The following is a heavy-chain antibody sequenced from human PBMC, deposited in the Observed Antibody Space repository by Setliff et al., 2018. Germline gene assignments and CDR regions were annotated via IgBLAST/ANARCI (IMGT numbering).Heavy chain of an antibody. D-gene: IGHD2-21*02. CDR1: GFTFSTYS. J-gene: IGHJ1*01. Sequence: GGSLRLSCAASGFTFSTYSLIWVRQAPGTGLEWVSSISPSSSHIYYADSAEGRFTISRDNAKNSLYLQLNSLRAEDTAVYYCARAYCGGDCYNRQLEYFQHWGQGTLVTVSS. CDR3: ARAYCGGDCYNRQLEYFQH. CDR2: ISPSSSHI. V-gene: IGHV3-21*01.